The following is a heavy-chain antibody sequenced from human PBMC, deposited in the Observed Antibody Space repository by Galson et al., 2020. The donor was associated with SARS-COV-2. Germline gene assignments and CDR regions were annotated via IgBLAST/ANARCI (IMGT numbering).Heavy chain of an antibody. D-gene: IGHD3-10*01. CDR2: IIPIFGPA. Sequence: SVKVSCKSSGGTFSRNGISWVRQAPGQGLEWMGGIIPIFGPANYAQKFQGRVTIIADESTNTAYMELSSLRSEDTAVYYCARSLITRVRGLLAWFTPWG. V-gene: IGHV1-69*13. CDR1: GGTFSRNG. J-gene: IGHJ5*02. CDR3: ARSLITRVRGLLAWFTP.